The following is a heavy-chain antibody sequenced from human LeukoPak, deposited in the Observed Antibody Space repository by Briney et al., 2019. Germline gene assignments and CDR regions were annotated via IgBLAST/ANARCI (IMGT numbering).Heavy chain of an antibody. D-gene: IGHD5-12*01. Sequence: TGGSLRLSCAASGFTVSSNYMSWVRQAPGKGLEWVSAISGSGGSTYYADSVKGRFTISRDNSKNTLYLQMNSLRAEDTAVYYCARIVDIVATSGRKDAFDIWGQGTMVTVSS. CDR1: GFTVSSNY. CDR3: ARIVDIVATSGRKDAFDI. J-gene: IGHJ3*02. CDR2: ISGSGGST. V-gene: IGHV3-23*01.